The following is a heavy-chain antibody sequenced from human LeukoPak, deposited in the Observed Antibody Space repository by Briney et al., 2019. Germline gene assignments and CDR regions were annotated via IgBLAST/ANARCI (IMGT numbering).Heavy chain of an antibody. CDR2: IYHSGST. CDR1: GGSISSGGYY. V-gene: IGHV4-30-2*01. CDR3: ARGVLRYFDWLPPTHYYYYGMDV. D-gene: IGHD3-9*01. Sequence: PSETLSLTCTVSGGSISSGGYYWSWIRQPPGKGLEWIGYIYHSGSTYYNPSPKSRVTISVDRSKNQFSLKLSSVTAADTAVYYCARGVLRYFDWLPPTHYYYYGMDVWGQGTTVTVSS. J-gene: IGHJ6*02.